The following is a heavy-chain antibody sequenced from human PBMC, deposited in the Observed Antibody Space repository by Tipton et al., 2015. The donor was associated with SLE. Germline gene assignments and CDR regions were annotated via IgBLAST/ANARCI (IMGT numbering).Heavy chain of an antibody. CDR1: GFTFSSYG. CDR3: AKDREEVFWSGYYTPYYYGMDV. Sequence: GSLRLSCAASGFTFSSYGMHWVRQAPGKGLEWVAFIRYDGSNKYYADSVKGRFTISRDNSKNTLYLQMNSLRAEDTAVYYCAKDREEVFWSGYYTPYYYGMDVWGQGTTVTVSS. V-gene: IGHV3-30*02. J-gene: IGHJ6*02. CDR2: IRYDGSNK. D-gene: IGHD3-3*01.